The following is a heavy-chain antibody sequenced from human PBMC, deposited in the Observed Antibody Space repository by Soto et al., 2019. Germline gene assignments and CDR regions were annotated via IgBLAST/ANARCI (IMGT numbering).Heavy chain of an antibody. CDR2: IVPIFGTA. CDR1: GGTFSSYA. CDR3: ARGGNVPAAIYYYYYGMDV. D-gene: IGHD2-2*02. V-gene: IGHV1-69*06. Sequence: SVKVSCKASGGTFSSYAISWVRQAPGQGLEWMGGIVPIFGTANYAQKFQGRVTITADKSTSTAYMELSSLRSEDTAVYYCARGGNVPAAIYYYYYGMDVWGQGTTVTVSS. J-gene: IGHJ6*02.